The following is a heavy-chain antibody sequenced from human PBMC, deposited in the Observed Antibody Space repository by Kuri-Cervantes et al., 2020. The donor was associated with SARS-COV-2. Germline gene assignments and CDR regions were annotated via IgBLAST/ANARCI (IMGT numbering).Heavy chain of an antibody. V-gene: IGHV3-73*01. J-gene: IGHJ4*02. CDR1: RFLFSASA. CDR3: TTLIDY. Sequence: GGSMRLSCEVSRFLFSASAIHWVRQGSGNGLEWVGRVRGTANNYATAYAASVKGRFTISRDDSKNMEYPQMNSLKTEDTAVYYCTTLIDYWGQGAMVTVSS. CDR2: VRGTANNYAT.